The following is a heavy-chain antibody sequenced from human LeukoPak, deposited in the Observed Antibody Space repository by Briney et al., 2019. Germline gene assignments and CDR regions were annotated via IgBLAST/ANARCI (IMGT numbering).Heavy chain of an antibody. V-gene: IGHV4-59*08. CDR3: ARHLAVDYGDFDAFDI. J-gene: IGHJ3*02. CDR1: GGSISSYY. CDR2: IYYSGSN. D-gene: IGHD4-17*01. Sequence: PSETLSLTCTVSGGSISSYYWSWIRQPPPKGLVWIGYIYYSGSNNYNPSLQSRVTISVDTSKYQFSLKLSSVTAGDTVVYYCARHLAVDYGDFDAFDIWGQGTMVTVSS.